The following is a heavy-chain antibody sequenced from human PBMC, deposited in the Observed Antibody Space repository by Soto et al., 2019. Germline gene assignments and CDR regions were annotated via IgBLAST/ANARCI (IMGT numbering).Heavy chain of an antibody. D-gene: IGHD3-3*01. J-gene: IGHJ4*02. V-gene: IGHV3-30-3*01. CDR2: ISYDGSNK. CDR3: ARENSNFWSGYPHY. Sequence: PGGSLRLSCAASGFTFSSYAMHWVRQAPGKGLEWVAVISYDGSNKYYADSVKGRFTISRDNSKNTLYLQMNSLRAEDTAAYYCARENSNFWSGYPHYWGQGTLVTVSS. CDR1: GFTFSSYA.